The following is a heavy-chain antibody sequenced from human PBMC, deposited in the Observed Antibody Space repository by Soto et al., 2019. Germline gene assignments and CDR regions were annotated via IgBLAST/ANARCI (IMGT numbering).Heavy chain of an antibody. CDR3: ARCYDFWSGYHHRPVKPNWFDT. Sequence: EVQLLESGGGLVQPGGSLRLSCAASGFTFSSYAMSWVRQAPGKGLEWVSAISGSGGSTYYADSVKGRFTISRDNSKNTLYLQMNSLRAEDTAVYYCARCYDFWSGYHHRPVKPNWFDTWGQGTLVTVSS. CDR1: GFTFSSYA. CDR2: ISGSGGST. D-gene: IGHD3-3*01. J-gene: IGHJ5*02. V-gene: IGHV3-23*01.